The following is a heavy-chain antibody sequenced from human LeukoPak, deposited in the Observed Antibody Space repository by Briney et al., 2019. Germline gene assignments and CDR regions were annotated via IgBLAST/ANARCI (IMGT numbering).Heavy chain of an antibody. Sequence: GGSLRLSCAASGFTFSSYAMHWVRQAPGKWLEWVTFISYDGRNKYYADSVKGRFTISRDNSKNTLYLQMNSLRAEDTAVYYCARDNGYSYGYSYDYYGMDVWGQGTTVTVSS. V-gene: IGHV3-30-3*01. CDR3: ARDNGYSYGYSYDYYGMDV. CDR2: ISYDGRNK. CDR1: GFTFSSYA. D-gene: IGHD5-18*01. J-gene: IGHJ6*02.